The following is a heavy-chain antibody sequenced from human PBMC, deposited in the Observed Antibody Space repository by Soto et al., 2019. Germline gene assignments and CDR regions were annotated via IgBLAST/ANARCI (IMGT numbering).Heavy chain of an antibody. CDR1: GYIFTTSY. V-gene: IGHV1-46*01. J-gene: IGHJ4*02. D-gene: IGHD3-3*02. CDR3: ARSHFREFFDY. Sequence: VKVSCKASGYIFTTSYLHWVRQAPGQGLEWMGKIDPSVGTTTYAQKFQGRVTMTRDTSTNTVYMELRGLRSEDTAVFYCARSHFREFFDYWGQGTLVTVSS. CDR2: IDPSVGTT.